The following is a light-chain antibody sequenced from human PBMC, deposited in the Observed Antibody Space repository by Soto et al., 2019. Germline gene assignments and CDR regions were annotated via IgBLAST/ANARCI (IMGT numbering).Light chain of an antibody. V-gene: IGKV3-20*01. J-gene: IGKJ2*01. CDR2: GAS. CDR3: QQYGRSPPFT. CDR1: QSVSSTY. Sequence: EIVLTQSPGTLSLSPGERATLSCRASQSVSSTYIAWYQQNPGRAPRLLIYGASSRATGIPDRFSGSWSGTDFTLTISRLEPEDFAVYFCQQYGRSPPFTFGRGTKVEIK.